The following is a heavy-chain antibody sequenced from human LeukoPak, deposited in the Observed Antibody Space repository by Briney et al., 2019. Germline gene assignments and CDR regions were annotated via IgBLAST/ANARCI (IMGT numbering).Heavy chain of an antibody. CDR3: ARWNDGWEFDY. CDR1: GFTVSSNY. CDR2: IYSGGTT. D-gene: IGHD5-24*01. Sequence: PGGSLRLSCAASGFTVSSNYMSWVRQAPGKGLEWVSVIYSGGTTYYADSVKGRFTISRDNSKNTRYMQMNSPRAEDTAVYYCARWNDGWEFDYWGQGTLVSVSS. V-gene: IGHV3-53*01. J-gene: IGHJ4*02.